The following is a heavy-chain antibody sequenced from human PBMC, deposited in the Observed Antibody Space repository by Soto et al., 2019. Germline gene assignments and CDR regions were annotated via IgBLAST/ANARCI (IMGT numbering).Heavy chain of an antibody. V-gene: IGHV1-8*01. CDR1: GYTFTSYD. J-gene: IGHJ4*02. CDR3: ARAIVVVTPPDY. D-gene: IGHD3-22*01. CDR2: MNPNSGNT. Sequence: GASVKVSCKASGYTFTSYDINWVRQATGQGLEWMGWMNPNSGNTGYAQKFQGRVTMTRNTSISTAYMELSSLRSEDTAVYYCARAIVVVTPPDYWGQGTLVTVSA.